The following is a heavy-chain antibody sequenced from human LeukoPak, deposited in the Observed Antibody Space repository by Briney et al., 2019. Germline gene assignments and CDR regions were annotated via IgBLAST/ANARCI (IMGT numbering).Heavy chain of an antibody. CDR3: ARDGDSSGYSDY. CDR1: GFTVSSNY. Sequence: GGSLRLSCAASGFTVSSNYMNWVRQAPGKGLEWVSSISSSSSYIYYADSVKGRFTISRDNAKNSLYLQMNSLRAEDTAVYYCARDGDSSGYSDYWGQGTLVTVSS. CDR2: ISSSSSYI. D-gene: IGHD3-22*01. J-gene: IGHJ4*02. V-gene: IGHV3-21*01.